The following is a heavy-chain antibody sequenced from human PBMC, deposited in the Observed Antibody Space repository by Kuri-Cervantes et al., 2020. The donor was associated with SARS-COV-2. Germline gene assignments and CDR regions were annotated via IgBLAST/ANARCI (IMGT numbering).Heavy chain of an antibody. Sequence: SETLSLTCTVSGGSISSSSYYWGWIRQPPGKGLEWIGSIYYSGSTYYNPSLKSRVTISVDTSKNQFSLKLSSVTAADTAVYYCAYSSSWYLSLDYWGQGTLVTVSS. D-gene: IGHD6-13*01. V-gene: IGHV4-39*07. J-gene: IGHJ4*02. CDR3: AYSSSWYLSLDY. CDR1: GGSISSSSYY. CDR2: IYYSGST.